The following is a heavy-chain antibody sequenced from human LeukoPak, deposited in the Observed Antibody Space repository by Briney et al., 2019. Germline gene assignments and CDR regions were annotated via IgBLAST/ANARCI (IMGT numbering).Heavy chain of an antibody. V-gene: IGHV3-23*01. CDR3: AKKSRDGYNPFDY. Sequence: GGSLRLSCAASGFTFGRYAMSWVRQAPGKGLEWVCGISNSGESPYYANSVEGRFTTSRDNSKNTLYLEINSLRAEDTAVYYCAKKSRDGYNPFDYVGQGTLVTVSS. CDR2: ISNSGESP. CDR1: GFTFGRYA. D-gene: IGHD5-24*01. J-gene: IGHJ4*02.